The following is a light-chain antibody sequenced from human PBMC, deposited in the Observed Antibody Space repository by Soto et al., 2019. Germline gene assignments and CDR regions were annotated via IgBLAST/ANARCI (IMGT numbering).Light chain of an antibody. J-gene: IGLJ1*01. CDR2: EVS. Sequence: QSVLTQPASVSGSPGQSITISCTGTTSDVGNYNYVSWYQQHPGKAPKLIIYEVSNRPSGVSDRFSGSKSGNMASLTISGLKAEAEADYFCSSYTTRRSLDYVFGSGTKVTV. V-gene: IGLV2-14*01. CDR3: SSYTTRRSLDYV. CDR1: TSDVGNYNY.